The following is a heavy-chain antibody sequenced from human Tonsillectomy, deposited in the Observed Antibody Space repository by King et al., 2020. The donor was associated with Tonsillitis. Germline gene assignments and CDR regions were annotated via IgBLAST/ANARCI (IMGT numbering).Heavy chain of an antibody. J-gene: IGHJ6*02. Sequence: VQLVESGGGVVQPGRSLRLSCAASGFTFSSYGMHWVRQAPGKGLEWVAVISYDGSNKYYADSVKGRFTISRDNSKNTLYLQMNSLRAEDTAVYYCAKDMKNQRLQFEMDVWGQGTTVTVSS. CDR1: GFTFSSYG. V-gene: IGHV3-30*18. D-gene: IGHD5-24*01. CDR3: AKDMKNQRLQFEMDV. CDR2: ISYDGSNK.